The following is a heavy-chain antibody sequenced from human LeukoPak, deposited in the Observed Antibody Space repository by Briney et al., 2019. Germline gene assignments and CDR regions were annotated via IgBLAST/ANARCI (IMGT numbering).Heavy chain of an antibody. CDR2: IFPGDSDM. CDR3: VRRLYSSSSFDS. D-gene: IGHD6-6*01. J-gene: IGHJ4*02. CDR1: GYSFISYW. V-gene: IGHV5-51*01. Sequence: GESLKISCKGSGYSFISYWIGWVRQMPGKGLEWMGIIFPGDSDMRYSPSFQGQVTMSADKSISTAYLQWSNLKASDTAMYYCVRRLYSSSSFDSWGQGTLVTVSS.